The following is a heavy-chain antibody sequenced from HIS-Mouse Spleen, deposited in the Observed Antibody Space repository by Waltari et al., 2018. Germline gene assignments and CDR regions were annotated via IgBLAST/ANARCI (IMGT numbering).Heavy chain of an antibody. Sequence: QLQLQESGPGLVKPSETLSLTCPVPGGSISSSSYYWGWIRQPPGKGLEWIGSIYYSGSTYYNPSLKSRVTISVDTSKNQFSLKLSSVTAADTAVYYCARKRTASGWFDPWGQGTLVTVSS. CDR3: ARKRTASGWFDP. CDR2: IYYSGST. CDR1: GGSISSSSYY. V-gene: IGHV4-39*01. J-gene: IGHJ5*02. D-gene: IGHD2-21*02.